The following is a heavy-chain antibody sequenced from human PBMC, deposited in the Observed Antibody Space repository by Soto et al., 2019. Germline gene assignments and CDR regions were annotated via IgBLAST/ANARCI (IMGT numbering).Heavy chain of an antibody. V-gene: IGHV4-34*01. CDR2: INRSGST. D-gene: IGHD6-6*01. CDR1: GGSFSGYY. CDR3: AVIAARNYYYYYGMDV. Sequence: TSETLSLTCAVYGGSFSGYYWSGIRQPPGKGLEWIGEINRSGSTNYNPSLKSRVTISVDTSKNQFSLKLSSVTAADTAVYYCAVIAARNYYYYYGMDVWGQGTTVTV. J-gene: IGHJ6*02.